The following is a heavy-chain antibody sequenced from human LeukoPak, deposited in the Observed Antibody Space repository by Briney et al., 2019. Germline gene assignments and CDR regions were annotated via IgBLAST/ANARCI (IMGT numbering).Heavy chain of an antibody. J-gene: IGHJ4*02. D-gene: IGHD6-13*01. CDR1: GGSISSSNW. CDR2: IYHSGST. CDR3: ARGSSSLYYFDY. V-gene: IGHV4-4*02. Sequence: PSGTLSLTCAVSGGSISSSNWWSWVRQPPGKGLEWIGEIYHSGSTNYNPSLKSRATISVDKSKNQFSLKLSSVTAADTAVYYCARGSSSLYYFDYWGQGTLVTVSS.